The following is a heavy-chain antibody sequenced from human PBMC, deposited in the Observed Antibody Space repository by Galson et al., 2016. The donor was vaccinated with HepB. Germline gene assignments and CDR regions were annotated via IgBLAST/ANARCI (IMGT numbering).Heavy chain of an antibody. J-gene: IGHJ4*02. Sequence: SVKVSCKASGVTFNNYAFSWVRQAPGQGLEWMGEINHVWDIKNYAQKFQGGITITPDKTTFTVYMEMTSLTSGDTAVYYWAIGPWSGPKRSFHDWGQGTLVTVSS. V-gene: IGHV1-69*10. CDR2: INHVWDIK. CDR3: AIGPWSGPKRSFHD. CDR1: GVTFNNYA. D-gene: IGHD3-3*01.